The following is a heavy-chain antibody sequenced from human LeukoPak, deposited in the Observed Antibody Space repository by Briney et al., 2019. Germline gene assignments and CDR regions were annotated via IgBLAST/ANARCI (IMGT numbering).Heavy chain of an antibody. J-gene: IGHJ3*02. CDR2: IGGRGGSK. V-gene: IGHV3-23*01. D-gene: IGHD6-19*01. Sequence: GGSLRLSCAASGFRFSDFTMTWVRQAPGKGPEWVSAIGGRGGSKYYADSLGGRFTISRDNSKDMLYLQMNSLKVEDTAVYYCARQWLVDAFDIWGQGTMVTVSS. CDR3: ARQWLVDAFDI. CDR1: GFRFSDFT.